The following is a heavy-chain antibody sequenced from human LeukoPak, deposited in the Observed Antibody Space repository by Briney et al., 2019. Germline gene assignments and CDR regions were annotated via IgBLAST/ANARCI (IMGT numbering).Heavy chain of an antibody. V-gene: IGHV3-21*01. J-gene: IGHJ4*02. CDR1: GFTFSSYS. Sequence: GGSLRLSCAASGFTFSSYSMNWVRQAPGKGLEWVSSISSSSSYIYYADSVKGRFTISRDNAKNSLYLQMNGLRAEDTAVYYCARGPRYSSSWYDYWGQGTLVTVSS. CDR3: ARGPRYSSSWYDY. CDR2: ISSSSSYI. D-gene: IGHD6-13*01.